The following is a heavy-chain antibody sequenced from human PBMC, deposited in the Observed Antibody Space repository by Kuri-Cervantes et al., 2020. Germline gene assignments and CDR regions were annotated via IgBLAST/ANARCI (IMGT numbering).Heavy chain of an antibody. CDR1: GLTFSNFE. CDR2: ISSSSDSL. D-gene: IGHD2-2*01. V-gene: IGHV3-48*03. Sequence: GESLKISCVASGLTFSNFEMNWVRQAPGKGLEWISYISSSSDSLYYADSVKGRFTISRDNAKKSLSLQMNSLSAEDTAVYYCARAVLGYCSSTSCPNWFDPWGQGTLVTVSS. CDR3: ARAVLGYCSSTSCPNWFDP. J-gene: IGHJ5*02.